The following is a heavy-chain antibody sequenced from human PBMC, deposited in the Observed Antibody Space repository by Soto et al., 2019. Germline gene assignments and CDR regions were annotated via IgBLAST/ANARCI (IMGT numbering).Heavy chain of an antibody. CDR3: ARSQEIGTHFFDS. J-gene: IGHJ4*02. CDR1: GFTFSGFD. D-gene: IGHD6-13*01. Sequence: GGSLRLSCEASGFTFSGFDMHWVRQPTGKGLEWVSSIGTAGDTYYAVSVKGRFTISRDNAKNSLSLQMNSLRAGDMAVYFCARSQEIGTHFFDSWGQGTQVTVSS. CDR2: IGTAGDT. V-gene: IGHV3-13*01.